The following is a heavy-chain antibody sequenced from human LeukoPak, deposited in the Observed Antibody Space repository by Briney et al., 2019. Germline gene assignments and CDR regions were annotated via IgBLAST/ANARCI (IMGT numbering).Heavy chain of an antibody. CDR1: GFTFSSYA. V-gene: IGHV3-30*04. Sequence: PGGSLRLSCAASGFTFSSYALHWVRQAPGKGLEWVAIISYDGSNKYFADSVEGRFTVSRDNSKNTLYLQMNSLRAEDTAVFYCAKEIYGDPTGGRFQHWGQGTLVTVSS. CDR2: ISYDGSNK. D-gene: IGHD4-17*01. J-gene: IGHJ1*01. CDR3: AKEIYGDPTGGRFQH.